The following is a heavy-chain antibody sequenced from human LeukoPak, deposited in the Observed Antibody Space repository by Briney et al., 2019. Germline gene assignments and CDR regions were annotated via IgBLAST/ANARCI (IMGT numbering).Heavy chain of an antibody. V-gene: IGHV1-2*02. CDR1: GYTFTGYY. D-gene: IGHD6-19*01. J-gene: IGHJ4*02. CDR2: INPNSGGT. CDR3: ARIQRGTYSGGWPDY. Sequence: GASVKVSCKASGYTFTGYYMHWVRQAPGQGLEWMGWINPNSGGTNYAQKFQGRVTMTRDTSISTAYMELRRLRYDDTAVYYCARIQRGTYSGGWPDYWGQGTLVTVSS.